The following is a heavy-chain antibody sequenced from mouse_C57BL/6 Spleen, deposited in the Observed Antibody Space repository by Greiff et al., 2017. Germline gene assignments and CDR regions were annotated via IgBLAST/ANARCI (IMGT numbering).Heavy chain of an antibody. CDR2: IYPGDGDT. CDR3: AREDYGSVDY. Sequence: QVQLQQSGPELVKPGASVKISCKASGYAFSSSWMNWVKQRPGKGLEWIGRIYPGDGDTNYNGKFKGKATLTADKSSSTAYMQLSSLTSEDSAVYFCAREDYGSVDYWGQGTTLTVSS. CDR1: GYAFSSSW. D-gene: IGHD1-1*01. J-gene: IGHJ2*01. V-gene: IGHV1-82*01.